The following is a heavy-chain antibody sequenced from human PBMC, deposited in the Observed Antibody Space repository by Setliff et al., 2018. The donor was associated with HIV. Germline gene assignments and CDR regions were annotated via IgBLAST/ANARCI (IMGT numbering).Heavy chain of an antibody. CDR2: IYYSGST. CDR1: GGSISSNNYY. V-gene: IGHV4-39*07. J-gene: IGHJ4*02. D-gene: IGHD6-13*01. Sequence: SETLSLTCTVSGGSISSNNYYWGWIRQPPGKGLEWIGSIYYSGSTFYNPSLKSRLTISVDTSKNQFSLKLTSVTAADTAVYYCARGSLYSSSSCFDYWGQGTLVTVSS. CDR3: ARGSLYSSSSCFDY.